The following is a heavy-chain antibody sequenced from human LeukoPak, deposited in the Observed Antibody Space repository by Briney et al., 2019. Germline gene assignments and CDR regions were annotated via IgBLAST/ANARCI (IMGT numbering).Heavy chain of an antibody. Sequence: GGSLRLSCAASGFTFSSNYMSWVRQAPGKGLEWVSVIYSGGSTYYADSVKGRFTISRDNSKNTLYLQMNSLRAEDTAVYYCAREVVVAATGYYYYYGMDVWGQGTTVTVSS. CDR3: AREVVVAATGYYYYYGMDV. V-gene: IGHV3-53*01. CDR1: GFTFSSNY. D-gene: IGHD2-15*01. CDR2: IYSGGST. J-gene: IGHJ6*02.